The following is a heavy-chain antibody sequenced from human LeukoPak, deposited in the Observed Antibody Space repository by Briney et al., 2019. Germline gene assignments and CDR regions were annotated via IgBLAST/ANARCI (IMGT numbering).Heavy chain of an antibody. Sequence: GGSLRLSCAASGFTFSSYSMNWVRQAPGKGLEWVSSISSSSSYIYYADSVKGRFTISRDNAENSVYLQMSSLRVEDTAVYYCARGRTANDNWGHGTLVTVSS. V-gene: IGHV3-21*01. CDR3: ARGRTANDN. CDR1: GFTFSSYS. CDR2: ISSSSSYI. J-gene: IGHJ4*01.